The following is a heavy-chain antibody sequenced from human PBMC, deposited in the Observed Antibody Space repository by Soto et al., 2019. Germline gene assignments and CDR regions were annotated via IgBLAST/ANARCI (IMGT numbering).Heavy chain of an antibody. V-gene: IGHV3-74*03. CDR1: GFTFSGHW. CDR3: AREAEYCSRTSCYRRAFDT. D-gene: IGHD2-2*01. CDR2: INTDGGSS. J-gene: IGHJ3*02. Sequence: EVQLVESGGDLVQPGGSLRLSCAASGFTFSGHWMHWVRQVPGKGLEWVSRINTDGGSSAYADSVKGRFTISRDNAKNTLYLQMKGLRAEDTAVYYCAREAEYCSRTSCYRRAFDTWGQGTTVTVSS.